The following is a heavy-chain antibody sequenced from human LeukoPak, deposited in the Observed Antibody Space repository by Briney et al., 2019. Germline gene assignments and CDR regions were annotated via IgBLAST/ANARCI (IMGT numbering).Heavy chain of an antibody. J-gene: IGHJ6*03. Sequence: SETLSLTCTVSGGSISNYYWSWIRQPPGKGLEWIGYIYSSGSTNYNPSLKSRVTISVDTSKNQFSLKLSSVTAADTAVYYCARTGGRYYYYYMDVWGKGTTVTVSS. V-gene: IGHV4-59*12. D-gene: IGHD3-10*01. CDR2: IYSSGST. CDR3: ARTGGRYYYYYMDV. CDR1: GGSISNYY.